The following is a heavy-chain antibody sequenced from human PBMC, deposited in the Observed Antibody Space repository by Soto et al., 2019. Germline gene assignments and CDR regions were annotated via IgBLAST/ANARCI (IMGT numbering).Heavy chain of an antibody. CDR3: ARYLSAAAY. CDR1: GYIFTNYY. D-gene: IGHD6-13*01. CDR2: INPLPTSGST. Sequence: QVQLVQSGAEVKKPGASVKVSCKASGYIFTNYYIHWGRQAPGQGLEWMAIINPLPTSGSTNYAQEFQGRVTVTRDTSTSTVYLELNSLRSDDTAIYYCARYLSAAAYWGQGTLVTVSS. J-gene: IGHJ4*02. V-gene: IGHV1-46*01.